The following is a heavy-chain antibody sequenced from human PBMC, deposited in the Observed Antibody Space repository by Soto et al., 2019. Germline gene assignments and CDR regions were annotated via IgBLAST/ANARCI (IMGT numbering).Heavy chain of an antibody. Sequence: QVQLVESGGGVVQPGRSLRLSCGASGFTFNNYGMQWVRQAPGKGLEWVALISCDGSNKYYADSVKGRFTISRDNSKNTLYLQMNSLRTDYTAVYYCFGGQYFCDYWGQGTLVTVPS. J-gene: IGHJ4*02. V-gene: IGHV3-30*03. D-gene: IGHD2-15*01. CDR3: FGGQYFCDY. CDR1: GFTFNNYG. CDR2: ISCDGSNK.